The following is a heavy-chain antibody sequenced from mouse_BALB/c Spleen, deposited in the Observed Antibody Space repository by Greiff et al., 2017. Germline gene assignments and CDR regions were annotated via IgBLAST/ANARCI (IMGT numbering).Heavy chain of an antibody. D-gene: IGHD2-2*01. CDR1: GFNIKDTY. CDR3: ARGGYEEGEAWFAY. CDR2: IDPANGNT. Sequence: VHVKQSGAELVKPGASVKLSCTASGFNIKDTYMHWVKQRPEQGLEWIGRIDPANGNTKYDPKFQGKATITADTSSNTAYLQLSSLTSEDTAVYYCARGGYEEGEAWFAYWGQGTLVTVSA. J-gene: IGHJ3*01. V-gene: IGHV14-3*02.